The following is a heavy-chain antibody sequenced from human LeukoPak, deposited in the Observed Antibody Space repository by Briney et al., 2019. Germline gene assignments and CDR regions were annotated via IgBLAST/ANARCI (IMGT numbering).Heavy chain of an antibody. CDR2: INTNTGNP. V-gene: IGHV7-4-1*02. CDR3: ARVYSSGWVYYYYGMDV. Sequence: ASVKVSCKASGYTFSSYYMYWVRQAPGQGLEWMGWINTNTGNPTYAQGFTGRFVFSLDTSVSTAYLQISSLKAEDTAVYYCARVYSSGWVYYYYGMDVWGQGTTVTVSS. CDR1: GYTFSSYY. J-gene: IGHJ6*02. D-gene: IGHD6-19*01.